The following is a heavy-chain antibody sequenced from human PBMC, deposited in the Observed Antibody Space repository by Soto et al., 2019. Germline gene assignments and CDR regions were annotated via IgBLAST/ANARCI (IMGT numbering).Heavy chain of an antibody. J-gene: IGHJ4*02. CDR2: IYYSGST. CDR1: GGSISSGGYY. V-gene: IGHV4-31*03. CDR3: ATTPLWFGELFFDY. Sequence: QVQLQESGPGLVKPSQTLSLTCTVSGGSISSGGYYWSWIRQHPGKGLEWIGYIYYSGSTYYNPSLKSRDTISVDTSKNQFSLKLSSVTAADTAVYYCATTPLWFGELFFDYWGQGSLVTVSS. D-gene: IGHD3-10*01.